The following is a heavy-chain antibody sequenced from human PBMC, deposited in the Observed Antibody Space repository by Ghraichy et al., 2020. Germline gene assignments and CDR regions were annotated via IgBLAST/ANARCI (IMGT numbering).Heavy chain of an antibody. Sequence: SETLSLTCTVSGGSISTYYWSWIRQPPGKGLEWIGYIYYTGGTNYNPSLKSRVTISIDTSKNQFSLKLSSVTAADTAVYYCARHVDVLYSSRKQWLTLDVWGQGTTVTVSS. D-gene: IGHD6-19*01. CDR3: ARHVDVLYSSRKQWLTLDV. CDR1: GGSISTYY. V-gene: IGHV4-59*08. CDR2: IYYTGGT. J-gene: IGHJ6*02.